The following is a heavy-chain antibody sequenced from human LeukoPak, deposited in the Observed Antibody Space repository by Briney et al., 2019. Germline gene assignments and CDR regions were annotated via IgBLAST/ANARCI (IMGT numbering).Heavy chain of an antibody. J-gene: IGHJ4*02. CDR3: AGDFSTPQNILDY. D-gene: IGHD2-15*01. Sequence: ASVNVSCKASGYTFTNYYFHWVRQAPGQGLEWMGIINPSNGDTTYAQRFQGRVTVTRDTSTSTVYMELSSLRSEDTAVYYCAGDFSTPQNILDYWGQGTLVTVSS. V-gene: IGHV1-46*01. CDR1: GYTFTNYY. CDR2: INPSNGDT.